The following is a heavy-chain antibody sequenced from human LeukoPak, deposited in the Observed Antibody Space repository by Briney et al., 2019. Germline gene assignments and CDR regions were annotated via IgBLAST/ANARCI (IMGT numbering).Heavy chain of an antibody. Sequence: PGGSLRLSCEASGFAFSTYWMTWLRQAPGKGLEWVGNIKQDGSEKYFLGSVEGRFTISRDNAKNSMYLQMNSLRVEDTAVYYCARDSVAGCGGDCLHYYYYGMDVWGQGTTVTVSS. CDR1: GFAFSTYW. J-gene: IGHJ6*02. D-gene: IGHD2-21*02. V-gene: IGHV3-7*01. CDR2: IKQDGSEK. CDR3: ARDSVAGCGGDCLHYYYYGMDV.